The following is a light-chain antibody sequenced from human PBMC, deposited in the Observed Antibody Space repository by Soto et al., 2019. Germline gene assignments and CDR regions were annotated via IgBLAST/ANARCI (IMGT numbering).Light chain of an antibody. CDR2: GND. CDR1: SSNIGSNT. Sequence: QSVLTQPPSASGTPGQRITISCSGGSSNIGSNTVNWYQQVPGTAPKLLIYGNDQRPSGVPDRFSGSKSGTSASLAITGLQSEDEADYYCASWDDSLNGPVFGGGTKVTVL. J-gene: IGLJ2*01. CDR3: ASWDDSLNGPV. V-gene: IGLV1-44*01.